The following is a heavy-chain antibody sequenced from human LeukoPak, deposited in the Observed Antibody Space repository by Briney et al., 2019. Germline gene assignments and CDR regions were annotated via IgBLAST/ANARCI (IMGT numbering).Heavy chain of an antibody. CDR2: IIPIFGTA. CDR1: GGTFSSYA. Sequence: ASVKVSFKASGGTFSSYAISWVRQAPGQGLEWMGGIIPIFGTANYAQKFQGRVTITADESTSTAYMELSSLRSEDTAVYYCRTTVTTATSYYDYWGQGTLVTVSS. CDR3: RTTVTTATSYYDY. V-gene: IGHV1-69*13. J-gene: IGHJ4*02. D-gene: IGHD4-11*01.